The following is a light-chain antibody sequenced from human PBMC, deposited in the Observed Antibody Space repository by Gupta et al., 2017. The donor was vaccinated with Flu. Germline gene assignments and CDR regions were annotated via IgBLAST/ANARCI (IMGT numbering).Light chain of an antibody. Sequence: EIVLTQPTATLSVSPGERATLSCRASQSVSSNLAWYQQKPGQAPRLLIYGASTKATGIPARFSGSGSGTEFTLTISSLQSEDFAVYYCQQYNSWPQWTFGQGTKVEIK. J-gene: IGKJ1*01. V-gene: IGKV3-15*01. CDR3: QQYNSWPQWT. CDR1: QSVSSN. CDR2: GAS.